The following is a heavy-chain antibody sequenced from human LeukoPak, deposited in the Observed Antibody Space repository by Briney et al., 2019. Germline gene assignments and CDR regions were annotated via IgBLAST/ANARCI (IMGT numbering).Heavy chain of an antibody. CDR2: ISWDGDST. J-gene: IGHJ4*02. CDR1: GFNFDDYS. V-gene: IGHV3-43*01. D-gene: IGHD4-23*01. CDR3: AKERGGNSASFGY. Sequence: PGGSLRLSCEASGFNFDDYSMDWVRRGPGKGLEWVSRISWDGDSTYYADSVKGRFTISRDNSKNSLYLQMDSLRTGDTAFYFCAKERGGNSASFGYWGQGTLVTVSS.